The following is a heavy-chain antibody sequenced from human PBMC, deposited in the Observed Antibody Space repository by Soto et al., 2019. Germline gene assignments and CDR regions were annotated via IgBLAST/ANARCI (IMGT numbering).Heavy chain of an antibody. CDR3: ERVVPPPNRNWGLWSGAFDI. Sequence: QVQLQQWGAGLLKPSETLSLTCAVYGGSFSGYYWSWIRQPPGKGLEWIGELNHSGSTNYNPSLKSRVTISLDTSKNQFFLKLTSVTAADTALYYCERVVPPPNRNWGLWSGAFDIWGQGTMVTVSS. D-gene: IGHD7-27*01. CDR2: LNHSGST. J-gene: IGHJ3*02. V-gene: IGHV4-34*01. CDR1: GGSFSGYY.